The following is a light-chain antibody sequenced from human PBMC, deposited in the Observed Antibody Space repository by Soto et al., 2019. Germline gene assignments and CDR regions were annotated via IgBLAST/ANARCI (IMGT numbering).Light chain of an antibody. CDR1: QSVNSN. CDR3: QQYNNWPLT. J-gene: IGKJ4*01. Sequence: EIVMTQSPATLSVSPGERVTLSCRASQSVNSNLAWYQQKPGQAPRLLIYDVFTRATGIPVRFSGSGSGTEFTLTISSLQSEDFAIYYCQQYNNWPLTFGGGTKVEIK. CDR2: DVF. V-gene: IGKV3-15*01.